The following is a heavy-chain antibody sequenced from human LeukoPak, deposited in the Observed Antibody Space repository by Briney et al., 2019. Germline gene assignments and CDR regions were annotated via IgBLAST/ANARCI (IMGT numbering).Heavy chain of an antibody. CDR2: INPNSGGT. V-gene: IGHV1-2*06. D-gene: IGHD3-22*01. CDR3: ARVNSLDSSGYYTY. CDR1: GYTFTGHY. Sequence: ASVKVSCKASGYTFTGHYMHWVRQAPGQGLEWMGRINPNSGGTNYAQKFQGRVTMTRDTSISTAYMELSRLRSDDTAVYYCARVNSLDSSGYYTYWGQGTLVTVSS. J-gene: IGHJ4*02.